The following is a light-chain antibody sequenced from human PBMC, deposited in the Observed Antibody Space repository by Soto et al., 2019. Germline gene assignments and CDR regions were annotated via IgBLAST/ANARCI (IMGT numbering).Light chain of an antibody. CDR2: EVS. CDR3: SSYTSSILYV. V-gene: IGLV2-14*01. Sequence: QSVLTQPASVSGSPGQSITISCTGTSSDVGGYNYVSWYQQHPGEAPKLMIYEVSNRPSGVSNRFSGSKSGNTASLTISGLQAEDEADYYCSSYTSSILYVFGTGTKVTVL. J-gene: IGLJ1*01. CDR1: SSDVGGYNY.